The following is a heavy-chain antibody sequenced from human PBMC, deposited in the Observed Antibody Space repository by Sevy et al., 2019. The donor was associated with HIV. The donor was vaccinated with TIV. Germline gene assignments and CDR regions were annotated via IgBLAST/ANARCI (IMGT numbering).Heavy chain of an antibody. CDR2: MNPNSGNT. CDR3: ARVIASSGTYYRFDY. J-gene: IGHJ4*02. V-gene: IGHV1-8*01. D-gene: IGHD3-10*01. CDR1: GYTFISYD. Sequence: ASVKVSCKASGYTFISYDINWVRQATGQGLEWMGWMNPNSGNTGYAQKFQGRVTMTRDTSISTAYMELSSLRSAETAVYYCARVIASSGTYYRFDYWGQGTLVTVSS.